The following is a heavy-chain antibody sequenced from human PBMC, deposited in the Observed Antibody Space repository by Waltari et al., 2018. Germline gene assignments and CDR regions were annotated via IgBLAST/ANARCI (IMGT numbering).Heavy chain of an antibody. J-gene: IGHJ3*02. Sequence: QVQLQESGPGLVKPSETLSLTCTVSGGSISSHYWSWIRQPPGKGLEWIGYIYYSGSTNSNPSLKIRVTISVDTSKNQFSLKLSSVTAADTAVYYCARAVAGIRPGDAFDIWGQGTMVTVSS. V-gene: IGHV4-59*11. CDR3: ARAVAGIRPGDAFDI. D-gene: IGHD6-6*01. CDR1: GGSISSHY. CDR2: IYYSGST.